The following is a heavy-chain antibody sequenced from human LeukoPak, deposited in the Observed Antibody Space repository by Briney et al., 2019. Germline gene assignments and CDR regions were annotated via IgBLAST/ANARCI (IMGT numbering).Heavy chain of an antibody. Sequence: SETLSLTCTLSGGSISRYYWSWIWQPAGKGLEWNGRIYTSGSTNYNPSLKSRVTMSVDTSKNQFSLKLSSLTAADTAVYYCARDNPLYCSGGSCQVPFDYWGQGTLVTVSS. CDR2: IYTSGST. V-gene: IGHV4-4*07. CDR1: GGSISRYY. J-gene: IGHJ4*02. D-gene: IGHD2-15*01. CDR3: ARDNPLYCSGGSCQVPFDY.